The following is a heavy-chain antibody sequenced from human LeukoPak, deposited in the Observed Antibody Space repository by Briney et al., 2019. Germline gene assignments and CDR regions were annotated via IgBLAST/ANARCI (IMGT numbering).Heavy chain of an antibody. D-gene: IGHD6-13*01. J-gene: IGHJ3*01. CDR3: ARYGSSSNWKSFDF. V-gene: IGHV4-59*02. Sequence: KPSETLSLTCTVSGDSVSRDYWSWVRQPPGKELEWIGWLYHSGATSYNPSLKSRLTMSVDTSKNQFSLHLNSVTAADTAVYYCARYGSSSNWKSFDFWGQGTMVTVSA. CDR1: GDSVSRDY. CDR2: LYHSGAT.